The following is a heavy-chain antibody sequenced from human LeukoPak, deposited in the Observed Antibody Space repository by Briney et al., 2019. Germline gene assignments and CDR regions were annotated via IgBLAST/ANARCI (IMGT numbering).Heavy chain of an antibody. V-gene: IGHV3-66*01. CDR2: LYSGGTT. Sequence: GGSPRLSCAASGFIVSTNYMSWVRQAPGKGLEWVSVLYSGGTTYYADSVKGRFTISRDNSKNTLYLQMNSLRAEDTAVYYCAMDSSWLPLKFDYWGQGTLVTVST. CDR3: AMDSSWLPLKFDY. CDR1: GFIVSTNY. J-gene: IGHJ4*02. D-gene: IGHD5-24*01.